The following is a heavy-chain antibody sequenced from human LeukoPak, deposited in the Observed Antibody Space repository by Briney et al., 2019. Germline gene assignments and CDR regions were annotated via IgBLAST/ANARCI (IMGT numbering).Heavy chain of an antibody. V-gene: IGHV3-74*01. Sequence: PGGSLRLSCAASGFIFSSYWMHWVRQAPGKGLVWVSRINSDGSSTSYADSVKGRFTISRDNAKNTLYLQMNSLRAEDTAVYYCAREGFDGGNSLDYWGQGTLVTVSS. J-gene: IGHJ4*02. CDR2: INSDGSST. D-gene: IGHD4-23*01. CDR1: GFIFSSYW. CDR3: AREGFDGGNSLDY.